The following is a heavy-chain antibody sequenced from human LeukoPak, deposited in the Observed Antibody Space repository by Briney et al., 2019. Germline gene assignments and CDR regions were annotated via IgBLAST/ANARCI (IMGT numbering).Heavy chain of an antibody. Sequence: PSETLSLTCTVSGYSISSSYYWGWIRQPPGKGLEWIGSIYYSGSTYYNPSLKSRVTISVDTSKNQFSLKLSSVTAADTAVYYCARDTPKRYSSGWEIDYWGQGTLVTVSS. CDR2: IYYSGST. V-gene: IGHV4-38-2*02. CDR1: GYSISSSYY. D-gene: IGHD6-19*01. J-gene: IGHJ4*02. CDR3: ARDTPKRYSSGWEIDY.